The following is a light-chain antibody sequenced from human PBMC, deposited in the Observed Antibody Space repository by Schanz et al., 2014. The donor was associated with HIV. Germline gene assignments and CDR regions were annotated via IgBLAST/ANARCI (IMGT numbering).Light chain of an antibody. Sequence: EIVLTQSPGTLSLSPGEGGTLSCRASQSVSSYLAWYQQKPGQAPTLLIYGASSRATGIPDRFSGSGSGTDFTLTITSLQPEDFATYYCQQYFGFPFTFGPGTKVDI. V-gene: IGKV3-20*01. CDR2: GAS. J-gene: IGKJ3*01. CDR3: QQYFGFPFT. CDR1: QSVSSY.